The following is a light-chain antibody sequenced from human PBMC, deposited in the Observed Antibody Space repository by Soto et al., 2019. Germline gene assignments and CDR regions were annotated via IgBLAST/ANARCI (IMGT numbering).Light chain of an antibody. CDR2: GAS. Sequence: EIVLTQSPGTLSLSPGERATLSCRASQSVSSSYLAWYQQKPGQAPRLLIYGASSRATGIPDRFSGSRSGTDFTLTISRLEPEDFAVYYCQQYGSSPPWTFGLGTKVEIK. CDR3: QQYGSSPPWT. CDR1: QSVSSSY. V-gene: IGKV3-20*01. J-gene: IGKJ1*01.